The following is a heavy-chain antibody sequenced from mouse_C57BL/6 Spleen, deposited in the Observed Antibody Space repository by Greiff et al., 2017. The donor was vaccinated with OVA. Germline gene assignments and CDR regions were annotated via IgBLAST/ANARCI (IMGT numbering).Heavy chain of an antibody. CDR2: ISDGGSYT. Sequence: DVHLVESGGGLVKPGGSLKLSCAASGFTFSSYAMSWVRQTPEKRLEWVATISDGGSYTYYPDNVKGRFTISRDNAKNNLYLQMSHLKSEDTAMYYCAREGGTVVAPFAYWGQGTLVTVSA. J-gene: IGHJ3*01. V-gene: IGHV5-4*01. CDR1: GFTFSSYA. D-gene: IGHD1-1*01. CDR3: AREGGTVVAPFAY.